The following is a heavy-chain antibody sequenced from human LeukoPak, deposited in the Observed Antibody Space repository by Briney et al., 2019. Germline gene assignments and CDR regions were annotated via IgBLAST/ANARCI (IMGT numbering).Heavy chain of an antibody. Sequence: ASMNFSCKASGYTFTGYYMHWVRQAPGQGLEWIGWINPNSGGTNYAQNFHGRVTMTRDTSISTAYMDLSRPRSNDTTVYYFARPGRGHYYYYMDVWGKGTTVTISS. V-gene: IGHV1-2*02. J-gene: IGHJ6*03. D-gene: IGHD3-10*01. CDR1: GYTFTGYY. CDR2: INPNSGGT. CDR3: ARPGRGHYYYYMDV.